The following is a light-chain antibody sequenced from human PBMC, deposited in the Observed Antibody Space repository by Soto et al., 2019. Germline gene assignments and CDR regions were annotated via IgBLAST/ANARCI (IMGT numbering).Light chain of an antibody. CDR2: EVS. V-gene: IGLV2-14*03. CDR3: TSYTSTISHVL. J-gene: IGLJ2*01. CDR1: SSDVGGYNY. Sequence: QSALTQPASVSGSPGQSITISCTGTSSDVGGYNYVSWYQQHPGKAPKLIISEVSNRPSGVSTRFSGSKSGNTASLTISGLQAEDEADYDCTSYTSTISHVLFGGGTKVTVL.